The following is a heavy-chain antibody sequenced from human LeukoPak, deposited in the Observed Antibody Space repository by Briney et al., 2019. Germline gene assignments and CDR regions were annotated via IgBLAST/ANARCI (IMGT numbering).Heavy chain of an antibody. D-gene: IGHD5-18*01. CDR1: GGSISSSSYY. J-gene: IGHJ4*02. Sequence: PSETLSLTCTVSGGSISSSSYYWGWIRQPPGKGLEWIGSIYYSGSTNYNPSLKSRVTISVDTSKNQFSLKLSSVTAADTAVYYCASTVDTAMVTFDYWGQGTLVTVSS. CDR3: ASTVDTAMVTFDY. V-gene: IGHV4-39*07. CDR2: IYYSGST.